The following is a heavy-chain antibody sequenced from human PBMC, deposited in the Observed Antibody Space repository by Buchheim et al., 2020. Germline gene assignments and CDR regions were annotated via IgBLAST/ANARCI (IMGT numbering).Heavy chain of an antibody. D-gene: IGHD4-11*01. V-gene: IGHV3-30*18. CDR2: ISYDGSNK. J-gene: IGHJ6*02. Sequence: QVQLVESGGGVVQPGRSLRLSCAASGFTFSSYGMHWVRQAPGKGLEWVAVISYDGSNKYYADSVKGRFTISRDNSKNTLYLQMNSLRAEDTAVYYCAKDNYRYYYYYGMDVWGQGIT. CDR1: GFTFSSYG. CDR3: AKDNYRYYYYYGMDV.